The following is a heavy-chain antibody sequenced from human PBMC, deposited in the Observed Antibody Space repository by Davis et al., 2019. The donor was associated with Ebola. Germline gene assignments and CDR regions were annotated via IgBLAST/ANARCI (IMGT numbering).Heavy chain of an antibody. CDR2: ISGHGDIT. J-gene: IGHJ5*01. D-gene: IGHD3-3*01. CDR1: GFALSSHA. Sequence: GESLKISCAASGFALSSHAMSWVRQAPEKGLEWVSAISGHGDITHYADPVKGRFTISRDNSKNTLYLQMNSLRAEDTALYYCARDQDTSPEWNWFDSWGQGTLVTVSS. CDR3: ARDQDTSPEWNWFDS. V-gene: IGHV3-23*01.